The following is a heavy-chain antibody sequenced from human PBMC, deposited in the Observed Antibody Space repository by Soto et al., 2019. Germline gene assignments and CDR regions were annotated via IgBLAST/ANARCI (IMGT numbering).Heavy chain of an antibody. CDR2: ISAYNGNT. D-gene: IGHD2-2*01. CDR3: AIIDIVVVPAAKSRPYYYGMDV. CDR1: GYTFTSYG. Sequence: ASVKVSCKASGYTFTSYGISWVRQAPGQGLEWMGWISAYNGNTNYAQKLQGRVTMTTDTSTSTAYMELRSLRSDDTAVYYCAIIDIVVVPAAKSRPYYYGMDVWGPGTTVTVSS. J-gene: IGHJ6*02. V-gene: IGHV1-18*01.